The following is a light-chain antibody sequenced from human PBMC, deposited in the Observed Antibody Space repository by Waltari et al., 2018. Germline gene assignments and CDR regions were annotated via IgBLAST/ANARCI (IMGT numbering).Light chain of an antibody. V-gene: IGLV3-1*01. CDR1: ALGERY. J-gene: IGLJ1*01. CDR3: RAWDISLEV. CDR2: QDN. Sequence: SYELTQAPSVSVSPGQPDIITCSGHALGERYSAWYQQKAGQSPVLLIYQDNKRPSGIRERVAGSHSRNTATLTISANQTMDEADYSARAWDISLEVFGPGTKVTVL.